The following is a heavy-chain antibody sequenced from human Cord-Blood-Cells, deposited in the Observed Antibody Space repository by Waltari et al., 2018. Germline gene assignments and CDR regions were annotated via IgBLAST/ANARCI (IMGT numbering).Heavy chain of an antibody. CDR2: ISSSGSTI. V-gene: IGHV3-48*03. CDR3: WYWYFDL. J-gene: IGHJ2*01. Sequence: EVQLVESGGGLVQPGGSLRLSCAASGFTFSSSEINWVRQAPGKGLEWVSYISSSGSTIYYADSVKGRFTISRDNAKNALYLQMNSLRAEDTAVYYCWYWYFDLWGRGTLVTVSS. CDR1: GFTFSSSE.